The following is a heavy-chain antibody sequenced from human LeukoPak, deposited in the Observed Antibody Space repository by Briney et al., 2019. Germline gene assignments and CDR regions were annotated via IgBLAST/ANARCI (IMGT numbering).Heavy chain of an antibody. CDR1: GYTFTDYY. D-gene: IGHD5-24*01. CDR3: ARVKRWLQSSSQKDY. V-gene: IGHV1-69-2*01. CDR2: VDPEDGET. J-gene: IGHJ4*02. Sequence: GASVKVSCKASGYTFTDYYMHWVQQAPGKGLEWMGRVDPEDGETIYAEKFQGRVTITADTSTDTAYMELSSLRSEDTAVYYCARVKRWLQSSSQKDYWGQGTLVTVSS.